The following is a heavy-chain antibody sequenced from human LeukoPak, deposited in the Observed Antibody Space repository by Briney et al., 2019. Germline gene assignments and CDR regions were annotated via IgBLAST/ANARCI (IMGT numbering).Heavy chain of an antibody. D-gene: IGHD3-10*01. V-gene: IGHV1-2*02. Sequence: ASVKVSCKASGYTFTGYYMHWVRQAPGQGPEWMGWINPNSGGTNYAQKFQGRVTMTRDTSTSTAFMELSRLRFDDTAVYYCARGVTGIYYYYYMDVWGKGTTVTVSS. CDR2: INPNSGGT. J-gene: IGHJ6*03. CDR3: ARGVTGIYYYYYMDV. CDR1: GYTFTGYY.